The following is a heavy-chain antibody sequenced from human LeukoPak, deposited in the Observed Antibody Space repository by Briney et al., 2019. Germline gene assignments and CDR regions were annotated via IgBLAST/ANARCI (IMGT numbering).Heavy chain of an antibody. D-gene: IGHD6-19*01. CDR3: ASQILGVTVAGANSFDF. CDR1: GFTLSNYG. V-gene: IGHV3-30*02. Sequence: GGSLRLSCVASGFTLSNYGMHWVRQAPGRGLEWVAITPFDGSNEYYADTVKGRFTISRDNSKNTLYLQMNSLRAEDTAMYYCASQILGVTVAGANSFDFWGQGTMVTVSS. CDR2: TPFDGSNE. J-gene: IGHJ3*01.